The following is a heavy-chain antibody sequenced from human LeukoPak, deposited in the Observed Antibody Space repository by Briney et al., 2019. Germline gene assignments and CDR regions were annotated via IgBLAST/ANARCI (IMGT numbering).Heavy chain of an antibody. D-gene: IGHD4-17*01. CDR1: GGSISSSSYY. CDR3: ATGGADYGDYSNWFDP. CDR2: IYYGGST. Sequence: PSETLSLTCTVSGGSISSSSYYWGWIRQPPGKGLEWIGSIYYGGSTYYNPSLKSRVTISVDTSKNQFSLKLSSVTAADTAVYYCATGGADYGDYSNWFDPWGQGTLVTVSS. V-gene: IGHV4-39*07. J-gene: IGHJ5*02.